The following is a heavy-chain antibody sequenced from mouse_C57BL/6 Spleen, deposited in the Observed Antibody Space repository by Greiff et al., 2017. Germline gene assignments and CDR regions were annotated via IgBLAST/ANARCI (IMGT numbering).Heavy chain of an antibody. CDR2: ISDGGSYT. V-gene: IGHV5-4*01. J-gene: IGHJ3*01. D-gene: IGHD2-2*01. CDR1: GFTFSSYA. Sequence: EVQLVESGGGLVKPGGSLKLSCAASGFTFSSYAMSWVRQTPEKRLEWVATISDGGSYTYYPDNVKGRFTISRDNAKNNLYLQMSHLKSEDTAMYYCARDYGYEAYWGQGTLVTVSA. CDR3: ARDYGYEAY.